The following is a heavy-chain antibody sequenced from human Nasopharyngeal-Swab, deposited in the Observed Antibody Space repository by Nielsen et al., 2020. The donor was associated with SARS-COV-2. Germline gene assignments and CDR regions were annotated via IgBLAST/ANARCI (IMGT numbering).Heavy chain of an antibody. CDR3: ARVELYDFWSGYYLFDY. CDR1: GYTFTGYY. D-gene: IGHD3-3*01. Sequence: ASVKVSCKASGYTFTGYYMHWVRQAPGQGLEWMGWINPNSGGTNYAQKLQGRVTMTTDTSTSTAYMELRSLRSDDTAVYYCARVELYDFWSGYYLFDYWGQGTLVTVSS. CDR2: INPNSGGT. J-gene: IGHJ4*02. V-gene: IGHV1-2*02.